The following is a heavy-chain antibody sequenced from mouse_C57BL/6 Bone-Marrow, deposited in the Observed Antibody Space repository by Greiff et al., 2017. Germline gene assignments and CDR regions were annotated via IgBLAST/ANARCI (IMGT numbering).Heavy chain of an antibody. CDR2: IDPENGDT. CDR1: GFNIKDDY. Sequence: EVQLQQSGAELVRPGASVKLSCTASGFNIKDDYMHWVKQRPEQGLEWIGWIDPENGDTEYASKFQGKATITADTSSNTAYLQLSSLTSEDTAVYYCTTWGWDAMDYWGQGTSVTVSS. D-gene: IGHD1-1*02. J-gene: IGHJ4*01. CDR3: TTWGWDAMDY. V-gene: IGHV14-4*01.